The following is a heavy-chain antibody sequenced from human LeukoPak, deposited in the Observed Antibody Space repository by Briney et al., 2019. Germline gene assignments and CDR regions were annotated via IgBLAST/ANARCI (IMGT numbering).Heavy chain of an antibody. CDR3: ARDYDFWSGLRHYYYYYMDV. D-gene: IGHD3-3*01. Sequence: GGSLRLSCAASGFTFSSYWMSWVRQAPGKGLEWVAVISYDGSNKYYADSVKGRFTISRDNSKNTLYLQMNSLRAEDTAVYYCARDYDFWSGLRHYYYYYMDVWGKGTTVTVSS. V-gene: IGHV3-30-3*01. CDR2: ISYDGSNK. CDR1: GFTFSSYW. J-gene: IGHJ6*03.